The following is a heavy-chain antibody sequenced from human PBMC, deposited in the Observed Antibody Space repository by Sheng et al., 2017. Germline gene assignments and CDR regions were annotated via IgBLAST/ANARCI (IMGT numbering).Heavy chain of an antibody. CDR3: ARVAMMGGNYVFDY. V-gene: IGHV1-2*02. Sequence: QVQLVQSGAEVKKPGASVKVSCKASGYIFTGYYIHWVRQAPGQGLEWMGWINPNSGDTKYTQKLQGRVTMTRDTSISTAYMELSRLRSDDTAVYYCARVAMMGGNYVFDY. J-gene: IGHJ4*01. D-gene: IGHD1-26*01. CDR2: INPNSGDT. CDR1: GYIFTGYY.